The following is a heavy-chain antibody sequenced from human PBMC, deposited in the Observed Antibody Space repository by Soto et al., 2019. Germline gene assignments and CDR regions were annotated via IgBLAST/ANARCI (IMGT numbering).Heavy chain of an antibody. CDR1: GYTFTSYG. V-gene: IGHV1-18*01. CDR2: ISAYSGNT. J-gene: IGHJ4*02. D-gene: IGHD3-9*01. CDR3: ARQYDILTGCYLEVGY. Sequence: QVQLVQSGAEVKKPGASVKVSCKASGYTFTSYGISWVRQAPGQGLEWMGWISAYSGNTNYAQNLQGRVTMTTDTSTSTAYMELRSLRSAGTAVYYCARQYDILTGCYLEVGYWGQGTLVTVTS.